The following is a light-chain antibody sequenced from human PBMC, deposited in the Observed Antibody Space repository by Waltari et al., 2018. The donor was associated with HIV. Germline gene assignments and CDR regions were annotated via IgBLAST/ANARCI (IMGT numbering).Light chain of an antibody. CDR2: WAS. V-gene: IGKV4-1*01. Sequence: DIVMTQSPDSLAVSLGERATINCKSSQSVLYSSNNKNYLAWYQQKPGQSPNLLIYWASTRESGVPDRFSGSGSGTDFTLTISSLQAEDVAVYYCQQYYSNTLTFGGGTKVEIK. CDR3: QQYYSNTLT. J-gene: IGKJ4*01. CDR1: QSVLYSSNNKNY.